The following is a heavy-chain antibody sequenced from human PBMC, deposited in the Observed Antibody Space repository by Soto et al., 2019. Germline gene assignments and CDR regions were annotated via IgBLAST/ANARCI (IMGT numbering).Heavy chain of an antibody. D-gene: IGHD2-15*01. CDR2: INDDGIGT. J-gene: IGHJ4*02. V-gene: IGHV3-74*01. CDR1: GFTFRMYQ. CDR3: TRGPRPTSTATGAF. Sequence: EVQLVESGGGLVPPGGSLRLACAASGFTFRMYQMHRVRQVPGKGPGRVARINDDGIGTNYADCVKGRFTISGHNAKNTLYLQMNALRVEDTGVYYCTRGPRPTSTATGAFWGQGTLGTVSS.